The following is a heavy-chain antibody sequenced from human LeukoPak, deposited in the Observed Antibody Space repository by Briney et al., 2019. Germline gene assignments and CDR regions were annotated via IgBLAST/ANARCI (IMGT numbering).Heavy chain of an antibody. V-gene: IGHV3-23*01. CDR2: ISGAGGST. D-gene: IGHD2-21*01. CDR3: AINYSLDY. J-gene: IGHJ4*02. Sequence: GGSLGLSCVASGITFNNYAMSWVRQGPGMGLEWVSSISGAGGSTYYADFVKGRFTISRDNSKKTLYLEMSSLRAEDAAVYYCAINYSLDYWGQGTLVTVSS. CDR1: GITFNNYA.